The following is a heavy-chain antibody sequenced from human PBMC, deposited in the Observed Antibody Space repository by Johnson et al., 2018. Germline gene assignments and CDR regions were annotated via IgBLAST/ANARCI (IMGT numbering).Heavy chain of an antibody. V-gene: IGHV3-30-3*01. Sequence: QLVESGGGVVQPGRSLRLSCAASGFTFSSYAMHWVRQAPGKGLEWVAVISYDGSNKYYADYVKGRFTISRDNSKNTLYLQMKRLRAEDTAVYYCAKDGGRGSSSWTYYYYIDVWGKGTTVTVSS. CDR2: ISYDGSNK. D-gene: IGHD6-13*01. CDR1: GFTFSSYA. J-gene: IGHJ6*03. CDR3: AKDGGRGSSSWTYYYYIDV.